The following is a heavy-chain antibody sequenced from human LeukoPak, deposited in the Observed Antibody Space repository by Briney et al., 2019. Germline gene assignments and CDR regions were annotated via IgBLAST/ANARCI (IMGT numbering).Heavy chain of an antibody. CDR1: GYSISSGYY. CDR3: ARGFRGPNFDY. CDR2: IHYSGST. J-gene: IGHJ4*02. D-gene: IGHD3-10*01. V-gene: IGHV4-38-2*02. Sequence: SETLSLTCTVSGYSISSGYYWGWIRQPPGQRLEWIGTIHYSGSTSYTPSLKSRVTISVDTSKNHFSLKLTSVTAADTAVYYCARGFRGPNFDYWGQGTLVTVSS.